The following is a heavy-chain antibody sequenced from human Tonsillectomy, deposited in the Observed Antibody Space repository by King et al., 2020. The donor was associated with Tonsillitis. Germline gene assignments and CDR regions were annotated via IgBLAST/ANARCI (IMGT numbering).Heavy chain of an antibody. V-gene: IGHV4-4*07. CDR3: ARDSKHGDYVRVIDY. J-gene: IGHJ4*02. D-gene: IGHD4-17*01. CDR1: GDSISSYY. Sequence: QLQESGPGLVKPSETLSLTCTVSGDSISSYYWSWIRQPAGKGLEWIGRIYSSGSTNYNPSLKSRVTMSVDTSKNQFSLKLSSVTAADTAVYYCARDSKHGDYVRVIDYWGQGTLVTVSS. CDR2: IYSSGST.